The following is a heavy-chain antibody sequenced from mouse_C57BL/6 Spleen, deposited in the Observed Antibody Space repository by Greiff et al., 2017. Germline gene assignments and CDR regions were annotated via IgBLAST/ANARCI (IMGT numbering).Heavy chain of an antibody. Sequence: QVQLQQPGAELVKPGASVKLSCKASGYTFPSYWMHWVKQRPGRGLEWIGRIDPNSGGTKYNEKFKSKATLSVDKPSSTAYMQLSSLTSEASSVYYCASSARKGSWFAYWGQGTLVTVSA. J-gene: IGHJ3*01. CDR1: GYTFPSYW. D-gene: IGHD3-2*02. CDR3: ASSARKGSWFAY. V-gene: IGHV1-72*01. CDR2: IDPNSGGT.